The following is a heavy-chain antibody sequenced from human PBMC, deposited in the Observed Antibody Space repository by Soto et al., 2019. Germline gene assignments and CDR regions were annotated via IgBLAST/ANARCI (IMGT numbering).Heavy chain of an antibody. CDR3: ARGRGVAARPGYYYYYGMDV. CDR2: INHSGST. CDR1: GGSFSGYY. D-gene: IGHD6-6*01. J-gene: IGHJ6*02. Sequence: QVQLQQWGAGLLKPSETLSLTCAVYGGSFSGYYWSWIRQPPGKGLEWIGEINHSGSTNYNPSLKSRVTISVDTSKNQFSLKLSSVTAADTAVYYCARGRGVAARPGYYYYYGMDVWGQGTTVTVSS. V-gene: IGHV4-34*01.